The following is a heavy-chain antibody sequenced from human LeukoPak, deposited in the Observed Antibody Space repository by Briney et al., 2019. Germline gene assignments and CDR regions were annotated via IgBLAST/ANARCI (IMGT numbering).Heavy chain of an antibody. CDR2: IIPIFCTA. V-gene: IGHV1-69*13. J-gene: IGHJ4*02. CDR1: GGTFSSYA. D-gene: IGHD1-1*01. Sequence: GASVKVSCKASGGTFSSYAISWVRQAPGQGLEWMGGIIPIFCTANYAQKFQGRVTITADESTSTAYMELSSLRSEDTAVYYCARSPLDHSPYYFDYWGQGTLVTVSS. CDR3: ARSPLDHSPYYFDY.